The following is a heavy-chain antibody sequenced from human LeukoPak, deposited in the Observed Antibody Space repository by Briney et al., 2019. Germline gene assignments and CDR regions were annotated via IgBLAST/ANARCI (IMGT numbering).Heavy chain of an antibody. CDR3: AKGRLWFGELDAFDI. Sequence: GGSLRLSCAASGVTFDDYAMYWGWQAPQTGLDWVWGMSWNSGSIGYADSVKGRFNISRDNAKNSLYLQMNSLRAEDTALSYYAKGRLWFGELDAFDIWGQGTMVTVSS. CDR2: MSWNSGSI. J-gene: IGHJ3*02. CDR1: GVTFDDYA. D-gene: IGHD3-10*01. V-gene: IGHV3-9*01.